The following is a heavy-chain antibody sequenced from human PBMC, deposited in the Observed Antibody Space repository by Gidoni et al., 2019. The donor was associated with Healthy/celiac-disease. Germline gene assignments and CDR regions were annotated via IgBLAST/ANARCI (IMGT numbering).Heavy chain of an antibody. CDR3: ARQKNKTNYDILTGYYMRRGLEVVDP. CDR2: IYYSGRP. D-gene: IGHD3-9*01. Sequence: QLQLQESGPGLVKPSETLSLTCTVSGGSISSSSYYWGWIRQPPGKGLEWIGSIYYSGRPYYNPSLKSLFTISVDTSKNQFSLKLSSVTAADTAVYYCARQKNKTNYDILTGYYMRRGLEVVDPWGQGTLVTVSS. CDR1: GGSISSSSYY. V-gene: IGHV4-39*01. J-gene: IGHJ5*02.